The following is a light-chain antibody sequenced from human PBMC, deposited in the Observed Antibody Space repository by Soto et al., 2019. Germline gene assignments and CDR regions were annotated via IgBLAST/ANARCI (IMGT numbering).Light chain of an antibody. Sequence: QSVLTQPASVSGSPGQSITISCTETSSDVGSYNLVSWYQQHPGKAPKLMIYEGSKRPSGVSNRFSGSKSGNTASLTISGLQAEDEADYYCCSYAGSSTFVFVFGTGTKVTDL. CDR3: CSYAGSSTFVFV. J-gene: IGLJ1*01. V-gene: IGLV2-23*03. CDR2: EGS. CDR1: SSDVGSYNL.